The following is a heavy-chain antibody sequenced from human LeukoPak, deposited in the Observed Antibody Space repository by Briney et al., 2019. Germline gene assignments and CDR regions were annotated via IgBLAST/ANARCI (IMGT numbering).Heavy chain of an antibody. D-gene: IGHD3-22*01. V-gene: IGHV3-30-3*01. CDR3: ARFGTAYYDSSSYNWFDP. Sequence: GGSLRLSCAASGFTFSSYAMHWVRQAPGKGLEWVAVISYDGSNKYYADSVKGRFTISRDNSKNTLYLQMNSLRAEDTAVYYCARFGTAYYDSSSYNWFDPWGQGTLVTVSS. CDR1: GFTFSSYA. CDR2: ISYDGSNK. J-gene: IGHJ5*02.